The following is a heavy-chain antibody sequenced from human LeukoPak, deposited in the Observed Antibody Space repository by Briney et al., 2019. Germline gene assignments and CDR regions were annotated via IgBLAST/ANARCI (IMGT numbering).Heavy chain of an antibody. D-gene: IGHD2-15*01. Sequence: ASVTVSCKASGGTFSSYAISWVRQAPGQGLEWMGGIIPIFGTANYAQKFQGRVTITADESTSTAYMELSSLRSEDTAVYYCAREVVVVAATRGATDYWGQGTLVTVSS. CDR2: IIPIFGTA. J-gene: IGHJ4*02. CDR3: AREVVVVAATRGATDY. CDR1: GGTFSSYA. V-gene: IGHV1-69*13.